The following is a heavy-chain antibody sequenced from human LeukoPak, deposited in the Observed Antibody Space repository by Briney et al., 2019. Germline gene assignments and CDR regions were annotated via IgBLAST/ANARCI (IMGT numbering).Heavy chain of an antibody. CDR3: ARASVLLSADY. D-gene: IGHD3-16*01. Sequence: ASVKVSCKASGYTFTSYYMHWVRQAPGQGLEWMGIINPSGGSTSYAQKFQGRVTLTRDMSTSTVYMELSSLRSEDTAVYYCARASVLLSADYWGQGTLVTVSS. V-gene: IGHV1-46*01. J-gene: IGHJ4*02. CDR2: INPSGGST. CDR1: GYTFTSYY.